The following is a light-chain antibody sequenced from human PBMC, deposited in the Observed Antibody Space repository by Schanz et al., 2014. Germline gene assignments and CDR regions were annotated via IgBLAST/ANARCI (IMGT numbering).Light chain of an antibody. V-gene: IGLV1-40*01. CDR3: QSYDSSLWV. CDR2: ANT. CDR1: SSNIGAGYD. J-gene: IGLJ3*02. Sequence: QSVLTQPPSVSGAPGQRVTVSCTGGSSNIGAGYDVHWYQQLPGTAPRLLIYANTNRPSGVPDRFSGSKSGTSASLAITGLQAEDEADYYCQSYDSSLWVFGGGTKVTVL.